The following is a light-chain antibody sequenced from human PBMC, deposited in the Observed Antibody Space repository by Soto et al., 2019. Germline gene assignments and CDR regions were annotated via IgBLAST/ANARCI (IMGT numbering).Light chain of an antibody. Sequence: SYELTQPSSVSVSPVQTARITCSGDVLAKKYVRWFQQRPGQAPLLVIYKDTERPSGIPERFSGSTSGTTVTLTISGAQVDDEADYYCYSATDNSRGFFGPGTKLTVL. CDR2: KDT. V-gene: IGLV3-27*01. J-gene: IGLJ1*01. CDR3: YSATDNSRGF. CDR1: VLAKKY.